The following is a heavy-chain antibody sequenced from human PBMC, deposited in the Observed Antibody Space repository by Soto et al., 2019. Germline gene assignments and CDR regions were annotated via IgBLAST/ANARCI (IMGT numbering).Heavy chain of an antibody. J-gene: IGHJ6*02. Sequence: GASVKLSRKASGGTFSSYAISWVRQAPGQGLEWMGGIIPIFGTANYAQKFQGRVTITADESTSTAYMELSSLRSEDTAVYYCAVSMTTVTPSGMDVWGQGTTVTVSS. CDR2: IIPIFGTA. CDR3: AVSMTTVTPSGMDV. V-gene: IGHV1-69*13. D-gene: IGHD4-4*01. CDR1: GGTFSSYA.